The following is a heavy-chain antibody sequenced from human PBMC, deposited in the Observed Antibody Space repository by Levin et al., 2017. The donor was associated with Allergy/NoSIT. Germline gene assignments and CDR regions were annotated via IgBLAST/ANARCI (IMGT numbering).Heavy chain of an antibody. CDR1: GFTFSSYA. V-gene: IGHV3-30*04. J-gene: IGHJ6*02. D-gene: IGHD1-26*01. Sequence: GGSLRLSCAASGFTFSSYAMHWVRQAPGKGLEWVAVISYDGSNKYYADSVKGRFTISRDNSKNTLYLQMNSLRAEDTAVYYCARGGVGATRLDYGMDVWGQGTTVTVSS. CDR2: ISYDGSNK. CDR3: ARGGVGATRLDYGMDV.